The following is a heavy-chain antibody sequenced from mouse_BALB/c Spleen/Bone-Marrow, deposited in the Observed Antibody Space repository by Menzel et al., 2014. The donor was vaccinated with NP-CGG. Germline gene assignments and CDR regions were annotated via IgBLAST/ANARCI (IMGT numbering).Heavy chain of an antibody. V-gene: IGHV5-9-3*01. CDR1: GFTFSSYA. D-gene: IGHD2-4*01. Sequence: EVQLVESGGGLVKLGGSLKLSCAASGFTFSSYAMSWVRQTPKKRLEWVATISSGGSYTYYPDSVKGRFTISRDNAKNTLYLQMSSLRSEDTAMYYCARHGITRLLDYWGQGTTLTVSS. CDR3: ARHGITRLLDY. CDR2: ISSGGSYT. J-gene: IGHJ2*01.